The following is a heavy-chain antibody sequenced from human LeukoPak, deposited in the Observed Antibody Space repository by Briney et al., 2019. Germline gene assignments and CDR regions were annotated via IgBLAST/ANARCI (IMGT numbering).Heavy chain of an antibody. CDR3: ARALGGVTTSYYYYGMDV. D-gene: IGHD4-17*01. Sequence: ASVKVSCKGYGYTFINHDIDWVRQAAGQGLEWMGWMNPNSGNTGYAQKFQGRVTMTRNTSISTAYMELSSLRSEDTAVYYCARALGGVTTSYYYYGMDVWGQGTTVTVSS. CDR1: GYTFINHD. CDR2: MNPNSGNT. J-gene: IGHJ6*02. V-gene: IGHV1-8*02.